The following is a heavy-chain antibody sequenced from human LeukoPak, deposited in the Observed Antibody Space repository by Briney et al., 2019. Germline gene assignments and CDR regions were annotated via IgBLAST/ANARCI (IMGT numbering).Heavy chain of an antibody. D-gene: IGHD3-10*01. CDR2: FKSGDTT. Sequence: ASETLSLTCTVSGDSISSRTFYWGWLRQPPGRGLEWIGSFKSGDTTYYTSSLKSRVTLFVDTSRKQFSLELTSVTAADTAVYYCARQRAWFGEWAFDNWGQGTLVTVSS. V-gene: IGHV4-39*01. CDR1: GDSISSRTFY. J-gene: IGHJ4*02. CDR3: ARQRAWFGEWAFDN.